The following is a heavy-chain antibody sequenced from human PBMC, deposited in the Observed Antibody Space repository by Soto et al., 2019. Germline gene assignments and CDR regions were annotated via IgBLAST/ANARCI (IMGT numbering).Heavy chain of an antibody. V-gene: IGHV5-10-1*01. J-gene: IGHJ4*02. D-gene: IGHD3-22*01. CDR3: ARQIYDSDTGPNFQYYFDS. CDR1: GYSFAGYW. CDR2: IDPSDSQT. Sequence: PGESLKISCKGSGYSFAGYWITWVRQRPGKGLEWMGRIDPSDSQTYYSPSFRGHVTISATKSITTVFLQWSSLRASDTAMYYCARQIYDSDTGPNFQYYFDSWGQGTPVTVSS.